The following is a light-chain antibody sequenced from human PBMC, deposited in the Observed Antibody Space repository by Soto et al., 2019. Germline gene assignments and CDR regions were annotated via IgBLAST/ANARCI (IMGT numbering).Light chain of an antibody. Sequence: DIQLTQSPSFLSASVGDRVTITCRASQGISSYLAWYQQKSGKAPQLLIYAASTLQSGVPSRFSGSGSGTEFTLTISSLQPEDFATYYCQQLNSYPLTFSQGTRLEIK. CDR3: QQLNSYPLT. J-gene: IGKJ5*01. CDR2: AAS. V-gene: IGKV1-9*01. CDR1: QGISSY.